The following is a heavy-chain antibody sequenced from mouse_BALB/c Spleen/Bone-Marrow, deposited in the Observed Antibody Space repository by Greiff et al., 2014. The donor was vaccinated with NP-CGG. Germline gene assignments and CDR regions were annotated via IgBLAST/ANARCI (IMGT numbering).Heavy chain of an antibody. CDR3: ARDGNYRYAMDY. D-gene: IGHD2-1*01. V-gene: IGHV1S81*02. J-gene: IGHJ4*01. Sequence: QVQLKESGGELVKPGASVKLSCMASGFTFTSYWIHWVKQRPGQGPEWIGEINPSNGRTNYNEKFKSKATLTEDKSSSTAYMQLSSLTSEDSAVYYCARDGNYRYAMDYWGQGTSVTVSS. CDR2: INPSNGRT. CDR1: GFTFTSYW.